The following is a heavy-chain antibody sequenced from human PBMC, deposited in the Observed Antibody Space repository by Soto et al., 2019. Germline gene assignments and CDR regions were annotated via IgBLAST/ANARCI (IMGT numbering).Heavy chain of an antibody. D-gene: IGHD3-16*01. Sequence: EVQLLESGGGLVQPGGSLRLSCAASGFTFGTYAMKWLRQAPGRGLECVSFISGSGRTTYYAESVKGRFTVSRDNSKSTVYLQMNNLRAEDTALYYCAKFRGPSYSYYYMDVWGKGTTVTVSS. CDR3: AKFRGPSYSYYYMDV. CDR2: ISGSGRTT. V-gene: IGHV3-23*01. CDR1: GFTFGTYA. J-gene: IGHJ6*03.